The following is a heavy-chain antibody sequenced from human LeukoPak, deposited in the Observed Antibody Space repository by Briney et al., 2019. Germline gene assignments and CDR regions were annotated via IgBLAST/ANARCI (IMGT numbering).Heavy chain of an antibody. J-gene: IGHJ4*02. CDR3: AKGVKYYYDGSGYYLDY. CDR2: FIPIFGRA. CDR1: GGTFSRDT. V-gene: IGHV1-69*13. Sequence: SVKVSCKASGGTFSRDTITWVCQSPGQGLEWMGGFIPIFGRANYAQNFQGRVMITADETTTTAYMELSSLQSEDTAVYYCAKGVKYYYDGSGYYLDYWGQGTLVTVSS. D-gene: IGHD3-22*01.